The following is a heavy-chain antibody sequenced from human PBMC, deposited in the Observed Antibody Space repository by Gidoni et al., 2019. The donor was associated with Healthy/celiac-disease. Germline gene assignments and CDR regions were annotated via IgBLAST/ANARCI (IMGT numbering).Heavy chain of an antibody. D-gene: IGHD2-2*01. CDR2: ISYDGSNK. CDR1: GFTFSSYG. Sequence: QVQLVESGGVVVQHGRSLRLSCAASGFTFSSYGMHWVRQAPGKGLEWVAVISYDGSNKYYADSVKGRFTISRDNSKNTLYLQMNSLRAEDTAVYYCAKDSFVVVPDATSFDYWGQGTLVTVSS. V-gene: IGHV3-30*18. CDR3: AKDSFVVVPDATSFDY. J-gene: IGHJ4*02.